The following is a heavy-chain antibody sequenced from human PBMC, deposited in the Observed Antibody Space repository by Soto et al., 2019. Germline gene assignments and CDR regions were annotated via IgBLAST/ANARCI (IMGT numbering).Heavy chain of an antibody. CDR1: GGSFSGYY. CDR3: ARVDFWSGYYGGWFDP. V-gene: IGHV4-34*01. J-gene: IGHJ5*02. D-gene: IGHD3-3*01. CDR2: INHGGST. Sequence: SETLSLTCAVYGGSFSGYYWSWIRQPPGKGLEWIGEINHGGSTNYNPSLKSRVTISVDTSKNQFSLKLSSVTAADTAVYYCARVDFWSGYYGGWFDPWGQGTLVTVSS.